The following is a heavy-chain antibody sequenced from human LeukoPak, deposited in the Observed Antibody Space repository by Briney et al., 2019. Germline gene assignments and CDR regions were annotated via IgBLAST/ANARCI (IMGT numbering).Heavy chain of an antibody. CDR1: GFTFSSYS. D-gene: IGHD4-17*01. CDR2: ISSSSSYI. V-gene: IGHV3-21*01. CDR3: ARDLLIGDYHFDY. J-gene: IGHJ4*02. Sequence: GGSLRLSCAASGFTFSSYSMNWVRQAPGKGLDWVSSISSSSSYIYYADSVKGRFTISRDNAKNSLYLQMNSLRAEDTAVYYCARDLLIGDYHFDYWGQGTLVTVSS.